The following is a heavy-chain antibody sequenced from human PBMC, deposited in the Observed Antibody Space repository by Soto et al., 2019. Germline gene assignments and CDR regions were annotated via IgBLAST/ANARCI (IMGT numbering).Heavy chain of an antibody. CDR1: GFTFSSYA. D-gene: IGHD2-21*01. Sequence: GGSLRLSCAASGFTFSSYAMHWVRQAPGKGLEWVAVISYDGSNKYYADSVKGRFTISRDNSKNTLYLQMNSLRAEDTAVYYCARDSSLFPLDYWGQGTLVTVSS. CDR2: ISYDGSNK. V-gene: IGHV3-30-3*01. J-gene: IGHJ4*02. CDR3: ARDSSLFPLDY.